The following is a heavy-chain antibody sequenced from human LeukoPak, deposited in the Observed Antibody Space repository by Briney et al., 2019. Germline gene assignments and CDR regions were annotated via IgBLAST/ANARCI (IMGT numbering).Heavy chain of an antibody. J-gene: IGHJ6*03. V-gene: IGHV4-4*07. Sequence: MTSETLSLTCTVSGGSISTYYWSWIRQPVGKGLEWIGHIKTSGSTHYNPSLRSRITMSEDTSKNQFSLNLSSVTAADTAVYYCARVVVLMGYYYMDVWDKGTTVTVSS. D-gene: IGHD2-8*01. CDR3: ARVVVLMGYYYMDV. CDR2: IKTSGST. CDR1: GGSISTYY.